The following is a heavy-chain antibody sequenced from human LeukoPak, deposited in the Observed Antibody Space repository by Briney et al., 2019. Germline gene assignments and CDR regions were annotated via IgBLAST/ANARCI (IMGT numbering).Heavy chain of an antibody. CDR1: GFTFSNAW. CDR3: TTFVVVPALNRRNWYYFDY. J-gene: IGHJ4*02. CDR2: IKSKTDGGTT. V-gene: IGHV3-15*01. Sequence: GGSLRLSCAASGFTFSNAWMSWVRQAPGKGLEWVGRIKSKTDGGTTDYAAPVKGRFTISRDESKKTLYLQINSLKTEDTAVYYCTTFVVVPALNRRNWYYFDYWGQGTLVTVSS. D-gene: IGHD2-2*01.